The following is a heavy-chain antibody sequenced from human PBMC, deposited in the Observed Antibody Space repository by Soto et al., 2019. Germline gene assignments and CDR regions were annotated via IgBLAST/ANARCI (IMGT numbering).Heavy chain of an antibody. CDR3: AREGLVGNWFDP. CDR1: GGSISSGGYY. D-gene: IGHD6-6*01. CDR2: IYYSGST. V-gene: IGHV4-31*03. Sequence: QVQLQESGPGLVKPSQTLSLTCTVSGGSISSGGYYWSWIRQHPGKGLEWIGYIYYSGSTYYNPSLKRRVTISVDTSKHQFYLKLSAVTAADTAVYYCAREGLVGNWFDPWGQGTLVTVSS. J-gene: IGHJ5*02.